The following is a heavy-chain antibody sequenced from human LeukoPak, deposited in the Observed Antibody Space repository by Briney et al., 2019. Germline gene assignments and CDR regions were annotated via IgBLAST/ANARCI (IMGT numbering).Heavy chain of an antibody. V-gene: IGHV3-48*04. D-gene: IGHD3-22*01. Sequence: PGGSLRLSCAASGFDFSIYRMNWVRQAPGKGLEWVSYIHLSGTPTHYAEVVKGRFSISRDNAKNSLYLQMDNLRAEDTAVYYCARDPSITMIVVVINELDVWGKGTSVTVSS. CDR3: ARDPSITMIVVVINELDV. CDR1: GFDFSIYR. CDR2: IHLSGTPT. J-gene: IGHJ6*04.